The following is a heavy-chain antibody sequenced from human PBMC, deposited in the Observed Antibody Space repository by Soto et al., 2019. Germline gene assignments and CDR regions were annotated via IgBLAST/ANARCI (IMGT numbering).Heavy chain of an antibody. CDR1: GYTFTSYY. Sequence: GASVKVSCKASGYTFTSYYMHWVRQAPGRGLEWMGIINPSGGSTSYAQKFQGRVTMTTDTSTSTVYMELSSLRSEDTAVYYCARSDIVVVPAAYPDAFDIWGQGTMVIVSS. J-gene: IGHJ3*02. D-gene: IGHD2-2*01. V-gene: IGHV1-46*01. CDR2: INPSGGST. CDR3: ARSDIVVVPAAYPDAFDI.